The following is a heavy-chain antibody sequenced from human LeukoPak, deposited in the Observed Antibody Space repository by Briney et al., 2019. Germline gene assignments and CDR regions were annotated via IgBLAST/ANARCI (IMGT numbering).Heavy chain of an antibody. V-gene: IGHV1-8*01. D-gene: IGHD3-22*01. J-gene: IGHJ3*02. CDR2: MNPNSGNT. Sequence: ASVKVSCKASGYTFTSYDINWVRQATGQGLEWMGWMNPNSGNTGYAQKFQGRVTMTRNTSISTAYMELSSLRSEDTAVYYCARANDYDSSGYYRRSGDAFDIWGQGTMVTVSS. CDR3: ARANDYDSSGYYRRSGDAFDI. CDR1: GYTFTSYD.